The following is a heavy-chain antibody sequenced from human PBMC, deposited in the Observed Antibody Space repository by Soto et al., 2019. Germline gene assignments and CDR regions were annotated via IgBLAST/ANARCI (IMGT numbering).Heavy chain of an antibody. J-gene: IGHJ4*02. CDR3: AKESYNRRTDFDY. CDR1: GFTFSSND. CDR2: ISSSSSPI. V-gene: IGHV3-48*01. Sequence: GALRLSRAAAGFTFSSNDMNWVRQAPGKGLEWVSYISSSSSPIYYADSVRGRFTISRDNAKNSLYLQMNSLRAEDTAVYYCAKESYNRRTDFDYWGQGTLVTVSS. D-gene: IGHD3-10*01.